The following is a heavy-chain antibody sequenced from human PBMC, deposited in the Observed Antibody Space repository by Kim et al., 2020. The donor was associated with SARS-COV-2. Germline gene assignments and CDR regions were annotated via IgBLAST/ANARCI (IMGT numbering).Heavy chain of an antibody. Sequence: PSLKSRVTISVDASKNQFSLKLSSVTAADTAVYYCARGRWGVSPAYYVDYWGQGTLVTVSS. V-gene: IGHV4-34*01. J-gene: IGHJ4*02. CDR3: ARGRWGVSPAYYVDY. D-gene: IGHD3-16*01.